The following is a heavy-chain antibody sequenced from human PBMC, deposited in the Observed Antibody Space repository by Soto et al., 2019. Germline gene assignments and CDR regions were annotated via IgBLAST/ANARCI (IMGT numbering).Heavy chain of an antibody. CDR1: GYTFTSYY. D-gene: IGHD5-12*01. CDR3: ARVEMATIKGNAFDI. V-gene: IGHV1-46*01. CDR2: INPSGGST. Sequence: QVQLVQSGAEVKKPGASVKVSCKASGYTFTSYYMYWVRQAPGQGLEWMGIINPSGGSTSYAQKFQGRVTMTRDPSTITVYMELSSLRSEDTAVYYCARVEMATIKGNAFDICCQGTMVTVSS. J-gene: IGHJ3*02.